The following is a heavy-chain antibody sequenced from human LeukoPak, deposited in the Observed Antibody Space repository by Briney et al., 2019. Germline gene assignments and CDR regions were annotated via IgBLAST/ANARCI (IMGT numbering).Heavy chain of an antibody. D-gene: IGHD1-7*01. CDR1: GFTVSSNY. V-gene: IGHV3-53*01. CDR3: ASGITGTYFDY. J-gene: IGHJ4*02. CDR2: IYSGGST. Sequence: GGSLRLSCAASGFTVSSNYMSWVRQAPGKGLEWVSVIYSGGSTYYADSVKGRFTISRDNSKNTLYLQMNGLRAEDTAVYYCASGITGTYFDYWGQGTLVTVSS.